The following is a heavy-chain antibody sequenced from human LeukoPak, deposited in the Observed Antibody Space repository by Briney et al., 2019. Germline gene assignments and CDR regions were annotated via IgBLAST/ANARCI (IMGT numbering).Heavy chain of an antibody. CDR3: ARGTALPGVDY. Sequence: GGSLRLSCAASGFTFSSYSMNWVRQAPGRLEWVANINHDGSEKNYVDSVEGRFTITRDNTKKSLYPQMNSLGAEDTAVYYCARGTALPGVDYWGQGTLVIVSS. V-gene: IGHV3-7*01. CDR2: INHDGSEK. CDR1: GFTFSSYS. J-gene: IGHJ4*02. D-gene: IGHD3-10*01.